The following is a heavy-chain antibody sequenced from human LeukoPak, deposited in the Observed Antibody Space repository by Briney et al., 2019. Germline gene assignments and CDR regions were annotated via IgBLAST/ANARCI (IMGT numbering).Heavy chain of an antibody. CDR1: GYTFTNYG. D-gene: IGHD6-13*01. CDR2: ISAYNGNT. J-gene: IGHJ4*02. Sequence: ASVKVSCKGSGYTFTNYGITWVRQAPGQGLEWMGWISAYNGNTNYAQKLQGRVTMTTDTSTSTAYMELRSLRSDDTAVYYCARRRIAAAGNNYFDYWGQGTLVTVSS. V-gene: IGHV1-18*01. CDR3: ARRRIAAAGNNYFDY.